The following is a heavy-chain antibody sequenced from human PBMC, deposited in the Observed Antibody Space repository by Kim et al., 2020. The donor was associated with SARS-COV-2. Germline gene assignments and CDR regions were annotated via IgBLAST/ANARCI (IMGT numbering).Heavy chain of an antibody. CDR3: ARPKSPGRGVSDAFDI. D-gene: IGHD3-10*01. Sequence: KLQGRVTMTTDTSTSTAYMELRSLRSDDTAVYYCARPKSPGRGVSDAFDIWGQGTMVTVSS. J-gene: IGHJ3*02. V-gene: IGHV1-18*01.